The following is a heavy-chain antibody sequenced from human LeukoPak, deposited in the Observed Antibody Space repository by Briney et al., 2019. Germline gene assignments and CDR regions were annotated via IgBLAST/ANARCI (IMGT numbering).Heavy chain of an antibody. CDR1: GGSFSGHY. CDR2: INHSGST. J-gene: IGHJ4*02. D-gene: IGHD2-15*01. V-gene: IGHV4-34*01. CDR3: ARPSGGFFFDY. Sequence: SETLSLTCAVYGGSFSGHYWSWIRQSPGKGLEWIGEINHSGSTNYNPSLKSRITISVDTSKNQFSLKLSSVTAADSAVYFCARPSGGFFFDYWGQGTLVTVSS.